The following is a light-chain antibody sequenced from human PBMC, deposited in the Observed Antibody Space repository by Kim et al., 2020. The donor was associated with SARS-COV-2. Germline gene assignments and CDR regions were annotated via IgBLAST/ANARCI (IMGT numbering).Light chain of an antibody. J-gene: IGLJ3*02. CDR3: QAWDSSTAWV. V-gene: IGLV3-1*01. Sequence: VAPGQTAGITCYGDKLGDKYASWYQQKPGQSPVLVIYQDSKRPSGIPERFSGSNSGNTATLTISGTQAMDEADYYCQAWDSSTAWVFGGGTQLTVL. CDR1: KLGDKY. CDR2: QDS.